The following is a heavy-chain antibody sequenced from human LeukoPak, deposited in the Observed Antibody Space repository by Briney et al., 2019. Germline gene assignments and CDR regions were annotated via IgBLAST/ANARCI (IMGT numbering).Heavy chain of an antibody. V-gene: IGHV4-39*01. CDR2: IYYSGST. CDR1: GGSISSSSYY. D-gene: IGHD3-3*01. CDR3: ASGGCDFWSGYFPHDAFDI. J-gene: IGHJ3*02. Sequence: SETLSLTCTVSGGSISSSSYYWGWIRQPPGKWLEWIGSIYYSGSTYYNPSLKSRVTISVDTSKNQFSLKLSSVTAADTAVYYCASGGCDFWSGYFPHDAFDIWGQGTMVTVSS.